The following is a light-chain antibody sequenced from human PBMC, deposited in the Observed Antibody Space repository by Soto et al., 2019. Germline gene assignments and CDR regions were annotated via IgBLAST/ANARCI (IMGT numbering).Light chain of an antibody. CDR1: QSVSSY. J-gene: IGKJ4*01. Sequence: EIVLTQSPATLSVSPGERATLSCRASQSVSSYLAWYQQKPGQGPRLLIYDASNRATGIPARFSGSGSGTDFTLTISSLAPEDCAVYYCQQRSNWPPEFTFGGGTKVEIK. V-gene: IGKV3-11*01. CDR2: DAS. CDR3: QQRSNWPPEFT.